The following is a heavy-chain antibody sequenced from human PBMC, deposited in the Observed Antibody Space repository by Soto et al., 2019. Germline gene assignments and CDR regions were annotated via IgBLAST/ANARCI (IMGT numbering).Heavy chain of an antibody. CDR1: GYTFTAYA. Sequence: ASVKVSCKASGYTFTAYAVQWVRQAPGQSLEWMGWINAASGKTKYSQKFQGRVTITRDTSATTAYMELTSLRSEDTAVYYCARGAPNYYDFWSGYQYYSYYYMDVWGKGTTVTVSS. CDR2: INAASGKT. D-gene: IGHD3-3*01. V-gene: IGHV1-3*01. CDR3: ARGAPNYYDFWSGYQYYSYYYMDV. J-gene: IGHJ6*03.